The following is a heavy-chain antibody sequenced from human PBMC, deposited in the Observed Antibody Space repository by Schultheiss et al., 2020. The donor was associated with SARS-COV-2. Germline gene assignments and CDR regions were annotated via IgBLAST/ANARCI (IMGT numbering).Heavy chain of an antibody. Sequence: SETLSLTCTVSGASISSSSYYWGWIRQPPGKGLEWIGSIYYSGSTYYNPSLKSRVTISVDTSKNQFSLKLSSVTAADTAVYYCARHRFYGDYGYYYYGMDVWGQGTTVTVSS. CDR1: GASISSSSYY. J-gene: IGHJ6*02. D-gene: IGHD4-17*01. V-gene: IGHV4-39*01. CDR2: IYYSGST. CDR3: ARHRFYGDYGYYYYGMDV.